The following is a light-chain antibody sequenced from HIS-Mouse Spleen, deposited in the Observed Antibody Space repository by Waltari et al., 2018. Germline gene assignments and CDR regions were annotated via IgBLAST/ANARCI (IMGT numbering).Light chain of an antibody. CDR2: DVS. Sequence: QSALTQPRSVSGSPGQSVTISCTGTSSDVGGYNYVPWYQQHPGKAPKLMISDVSKRPSGLPDSFSGSKSGNTASLTISGLQAEDEADYYCSSYTSSSAWVFGGGTKLTVL. CDR3: SSYTSSSAWV. V-gene: IGLV2-11*01. CDR1: SSDVGGYNY. J-gene: IGLJ3*02.